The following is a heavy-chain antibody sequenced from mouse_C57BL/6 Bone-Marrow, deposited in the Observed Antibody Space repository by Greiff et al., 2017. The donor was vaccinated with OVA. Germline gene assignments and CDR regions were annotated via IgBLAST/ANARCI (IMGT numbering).Heavy chain of an antibody. Sequence: DVKLVESEGGLVQPGSSMKLSCTASGFTFSDYYMAWVRQVPEKGLEWVANINYDGSSTYYLDSLKSRFIISRDNAKNILYLQMSSLKSEDTATYDCAIGGTMIHWYFDVWGTGTTVTVSS. V-gene: IGHV5-16*01. CDR3: AIGGTMIHWYFDV. D-gene: IGHD2-4*01. CDR2: INYDGSST. CDR1: GFTFSDYY. J-gene: IGHJ1*03.